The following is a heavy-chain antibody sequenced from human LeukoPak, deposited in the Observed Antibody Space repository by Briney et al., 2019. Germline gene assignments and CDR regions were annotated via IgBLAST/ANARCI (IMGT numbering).Heavy chain of an antibody. D-gene: IGHD6-25*01. J-gene: IGHJ1*01. V-gene: IGHV4-61*02. CDR2: IYTSGST. CDR3: AREGSAAAGYFQR. CDR1: GGSISSGSYY. Sequence: SETLSLTCTVSGGSISSGSYYWSWIPQPAGKGLEWIGRIYTSGSTNYNPSLKSRVTISVDTSKNQFSLKLSSVTAADTAVYYCAREGSAAAGYFQRWGQGTLVTVSS.